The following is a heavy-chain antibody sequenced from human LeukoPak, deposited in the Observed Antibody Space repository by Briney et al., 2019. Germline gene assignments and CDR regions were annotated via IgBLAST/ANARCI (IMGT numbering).Heavy chain of an antibody. V-gene: IGHV3-30*02. D-gene: IGHD2-15*01. J-gene: IGHJ6*03. Sequence: PGGSLRLSCAASGFTFSSYGMHWVRQAPGKGLEWVAFIRYDGSNKYYADSVKGRFTISRDNSKNTLYLQMNSLRAEDTAVYYCAKDRELYCSGGSCSSYYMDVWGKGTTVTVSS. CDR3: AKDRELYCSGGSCSSYYMDV. CDR2: IRYDGSNK. CDR1: GFTFSSYG.